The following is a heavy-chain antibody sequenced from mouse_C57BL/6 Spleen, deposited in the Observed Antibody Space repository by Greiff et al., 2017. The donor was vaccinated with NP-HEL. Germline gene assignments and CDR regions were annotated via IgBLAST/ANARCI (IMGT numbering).Heavy chain of an antibody. Sequence: QVQLKQPGAELVKPGASVKMSCKASGYTFTSYWITWVKQRPGQGLEWIGDLYPGSGSTNYNEKFKSKATLPVDTSSSTAYMQLSSLTSEDSAVYYCARDYYGSRYFDYWGQGATLTDSS. CDR1: GYTFTSYW. V-gene: IGHV1-55*01. D-gene: IGHD1-1*01. CDR2: LYPGSGST. J-gene: IGHJ2*01. CDR3: ARDYYGSRYFDY.